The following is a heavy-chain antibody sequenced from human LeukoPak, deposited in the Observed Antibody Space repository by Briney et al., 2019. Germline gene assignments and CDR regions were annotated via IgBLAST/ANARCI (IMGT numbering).Heavy chain of an antibody. J-gene: IGHJ4*02. CDR2: IYPGDSDT. CDR3: ACRGDSGSYYDY. CDR1: GYSFTSHW. Sequence: EESLKISCKGSGYSFTSHWIGWVRQISGKGLEWMGIIYPGDSDTRYSPSFQGQVTISADKSISTAYLQWSSLKASDTAMYFCACRGDSGSYYDYWGQGTLVTVSS. V-gene: IGHV5-51*01. D-gene: IGHD3-10*01.